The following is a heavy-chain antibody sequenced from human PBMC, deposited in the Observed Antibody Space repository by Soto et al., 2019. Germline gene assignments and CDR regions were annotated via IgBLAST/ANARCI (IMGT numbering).Heavy chain of an antibody. CDR3: ANFWFGEFTDY. Sequence: EVQLLESGGGLVQPGGSLRLSCADSGFTFSSYAVSWVRQAPGKGLEWVSAISGSGGSTYYADSVKGRFTISRDNSKNTLYLQMNSLRAEYTAVYYYANFWFGEFTDYWGQGTLVTVSS. V-gene: IGHV3-23*01. J-gene: IGHJ4*02. CDR2: ISGSGGST. D-gene: IGHD3-10*01. CDR1: GFTFSSYA.